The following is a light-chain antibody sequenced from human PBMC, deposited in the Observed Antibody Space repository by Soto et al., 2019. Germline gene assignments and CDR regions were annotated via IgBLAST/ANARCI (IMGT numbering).Light chain of an antibody. CDR2: GNN. V-gene: IGLV1-40*01. Sequence: QSVLTQPPSVSGAPGQRVTISCTGSSSSIGAGYDVHWYHQLPGAAPKLLVSGNNNRHSGVPDRFSASKSGTSASLAITGLQTEDEAQYYCQSYDSRRTAYVFGTGTKLTVL. CDR3: QSYDSRRTAYV. J-gene: IGLJ1*01. CDR1: SSSIGAGYD.